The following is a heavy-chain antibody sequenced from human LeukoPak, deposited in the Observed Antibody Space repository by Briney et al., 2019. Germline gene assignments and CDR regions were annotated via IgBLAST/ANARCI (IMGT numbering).Heavy chain of an antibody. CDR3: ARALGYCSSTSCYRENYGMDV. V-gene: IGHV4-31*03. D-gene: IGHD2-2*01. Sequence: PSETLSLTCTVSGGSISSGGYYWSWIRQHPGKGLEWIGYIYYSGSTYYNPSLKSRVTISVDTSKNRFSLKLSSVTAADTAVYYCARALGYCSSTSCYRENYGMDVWGQGTTVTVSS. J-gene: IGHJ6*02. CDR2: IYYSGST. CDR1: GGSISSGGYY.